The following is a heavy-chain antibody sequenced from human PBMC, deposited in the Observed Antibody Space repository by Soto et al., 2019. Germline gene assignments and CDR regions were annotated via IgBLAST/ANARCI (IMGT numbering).Heavy chain of an antibody. CDR2: INTASYI. D-gene: IGHD2-15*01. V-gene: IGHV3-21*01. CDR1: GFTFSTYS. CDR3: AREGGYCNGGGCRYFDY. Sequence: EVLLVESGGGLVKPGGSLRLSCAASGFTFSTYSMNWVRQAPGKGLEWVSSINTASYIYYAESVKCRLNISRDDAKNSLYLQMNSLRDEDTAVYYCAREGGYCNGGGCRYFDYWGQGTLVTVSS. J-gene: IGHJ4*02.